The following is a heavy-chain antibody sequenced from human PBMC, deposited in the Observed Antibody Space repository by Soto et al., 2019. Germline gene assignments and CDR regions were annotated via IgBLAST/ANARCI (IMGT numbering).Heavy chain of an antibody. CDR3: ARAPGDYYYYGMDV. V-gene: IGHV6-1*01. Sequence: PSQTLSLTCAISGDSVASNSAAWNWIRQSPSRGLEWLGRTYYRSKWYNDYAVSVKSRITINPDTSKNQFALQLNSVTPEDTAVYYCARAPGDYYYYGMDVWGQGTTVTVSS. CDR2: TYYRSKWYN. D-gene: IGHD3-10*01. CDR1: GDSVASNSAA. J-gene: IGHJ6*02.